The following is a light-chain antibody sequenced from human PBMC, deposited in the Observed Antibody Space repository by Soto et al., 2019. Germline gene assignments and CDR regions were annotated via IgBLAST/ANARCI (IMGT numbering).Light chain of an antibody. V-gene: IGLV2-14*01. Sequence: QFALTQPASVSGSPGQSITISCTGTSDDVGGYNYVSWYQQHPGKAPKLMIYDVSNRPSGVSNRFSGSKSGNTASLTISGLQAEDEADYYCSSYTSSSTLVVFGGGTQLTVL. CDR2: DVS. CDR3: SSYTSSSTLVV. CDR1: SDDVGGYNY. J-gene: IGLJ2*01.